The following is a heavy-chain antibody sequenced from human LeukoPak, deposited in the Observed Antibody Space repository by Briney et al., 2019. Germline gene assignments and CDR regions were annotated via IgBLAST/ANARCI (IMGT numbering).Heavy chain of an antibody. CDR2: IKQDGGEK. J-gene: IGHJ4*02. CDR3: AKDGSVLLWFGEYFDY. V-gene: IGHV3-7*03. CDR1: GFTFSSYW. D-gene: IGHD3-10*01. Sequence: GGSLRLSCAASGFTFSSYWMTWVRQAPGKGLEWVANIKQDGGEKYYVDSVKGRFTISRDNAKDSLYLQINSLRAEDTAVYYCAKDGSVLLWFGEYFDYWGQGTLVTVSS.